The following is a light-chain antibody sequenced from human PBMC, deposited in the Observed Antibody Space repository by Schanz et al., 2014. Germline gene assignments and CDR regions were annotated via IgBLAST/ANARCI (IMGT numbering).Light chain of an antibody. CDR1: GSADGAFTY. V-gene: IGLV2-14*01. J-gene: IGLJ2*01. CDR2: DVS. Sequence: QSALTQPASVSGSPGQSITISCTATGSADGAFTYVSWYQQHPGKAPKLMIYDVSNRPSGVSNRFSGSKSGNTAFLTVSGVQAEDEADYYCSSYAGNNKLLFGGGTKLTVL. CDR3: SSYAGNNKLL.